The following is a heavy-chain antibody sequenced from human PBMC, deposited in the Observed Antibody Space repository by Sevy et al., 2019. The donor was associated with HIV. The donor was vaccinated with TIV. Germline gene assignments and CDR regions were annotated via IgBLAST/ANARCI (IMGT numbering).Heavy chain of an antibody. CDR1: GFTFSSYA. D-gene: IGHD6-6*01. J-gene: IGHJ6*02. Sequence: GGSLRLSCAASGFTFSSYAMSWVRQAPGKGLEWVSAISGSGGSTYYADSVKGRFTISRDNTKNTLYLQRNSLRAEDTAAYYCARPPSIAAPTYYYGMDVWGQGTTVTVSS. CDR3: ARPPSIAAPTYYYGMDV. CDR2: ISGSGGST. V-gene: IGHV3-23*01.